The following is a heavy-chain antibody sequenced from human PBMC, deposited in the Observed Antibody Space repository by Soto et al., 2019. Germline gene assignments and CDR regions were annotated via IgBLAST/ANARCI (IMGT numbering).Heavy chain of an antibody. CDR2: IKSKSDGETT. J-gene: IGHJ4*02. Sequence: EVQLVESGGGLVQPGGSLRLSCAASGFSFSDAWMIWVRQAPGKGLQWVGRIKSKSDGETTDYAAPVKGRFAISRDDSKKTVYLRMNSLKTEDPATYFCTTQGGGDDIYFDYWGQGTLVAVSS. CDR1: GFSFSDAW. V-gene: IGHV3-15*01. CDR3: TTQGGGDDIYFDY. D-gene: IGHD3-16*01.